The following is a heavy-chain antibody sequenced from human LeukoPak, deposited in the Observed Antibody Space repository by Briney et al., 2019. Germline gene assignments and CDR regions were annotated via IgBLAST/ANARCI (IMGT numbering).Heavy chain of an antibody. CDR3: ARLTSSSGWYGGGLDY. V-gene: IGHV4-61*08. Sequence: SQTLSLTCTVSGGSISSGDYYWSWIRQPPGKGLEWIGYIYYSGSTNYNPSLKSRVTISVDTSKNQFSLKLSSVTAADTAVYYCARLTSSSGWYGGGLDYWGQGTLVTVSS. D-gene: IGHD6-19*01. CDR1: GGSISSGDYY. CDR2: IYYSGST. J-gene: IGHJ4*02.